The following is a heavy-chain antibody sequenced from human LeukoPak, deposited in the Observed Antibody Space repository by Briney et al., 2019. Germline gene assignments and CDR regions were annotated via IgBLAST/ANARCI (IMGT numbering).Heavy chain of an antibody. CDR2: IWYDGSNK. V-gene: IGHV3-33*01. J-gene: IGHJ6*02. Sequence: GRSLRLSCAASGFTFSSCGMHWVRQAPGKGLEWVAVIWYDGSNKYYADSVKGRFTISRDNSKNTLYLQMNSLRAEDTAVYYCARESRDCSGGSCYWYYYYYGMDVWGQGTTVTVSS. D-gene: IGHD2-15*01. CDR1: GFTFSSCG. CDR3: ARESRDCSGGSCYWYYYYYGMDV.